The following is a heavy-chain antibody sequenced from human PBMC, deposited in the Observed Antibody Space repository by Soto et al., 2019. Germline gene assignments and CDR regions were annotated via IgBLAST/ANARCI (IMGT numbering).Heavy chain of an antibody. Sequence: SVKVSCKASGGTFSSYAISWVRQAPGQGLEWMGGIIPIFGTANYAQKFQGRVTITADESTSTAYMELSSLRSEDTAVYYCAREYRASYSSSWLSFGMDVWGQGTTVTVSS. V-gene: IGHV1-69*13. CDR3: AREYRASYSSSWLSFGMDV. CDR1: GGTFSSYA. CDR2: IIPIFGTA. D-gene: IGHD6-13*01. J-gene: IGHJ6*02.